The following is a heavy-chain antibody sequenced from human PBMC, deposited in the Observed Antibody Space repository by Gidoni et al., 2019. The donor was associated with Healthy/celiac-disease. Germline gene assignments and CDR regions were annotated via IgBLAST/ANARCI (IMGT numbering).Heavy chain of an antibody. J-gene: IGHJ6*02. CDR3: ARDHFQVVAATWTLYGMDV. Sequence: QLQLQESGPGLVKPSETLSLTCTVSGGSISSSSYYWGWIRQPPGKGLEWIGSIYYSGSTYYNPSLKSRVTISVDTSKNQFSLKLSSVTAADTAVYYCARDHFQVVAATWTLYGMDVWGQGTTVTVSS. CDR2: IYYSGST. CDR1: GGSISSSSYY. V-gene: IGHV4-39*07. D-gene: IGHD2-15*01.